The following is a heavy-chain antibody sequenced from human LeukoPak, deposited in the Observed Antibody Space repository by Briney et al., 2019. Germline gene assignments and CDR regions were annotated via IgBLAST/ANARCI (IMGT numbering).Heavy chain of an antibody. CDR1: GYTFTSYD. CDR2: MNPNSGNT. Sequence: ASVKVSCKASGYTFTSYDINWVRQATGQGLEWMGWMNPNSGNTGYAQKFQGRVTMTRNTSISTAYMELSSLRSEDTAVYYCARDRVTMVRGVISHYYYMDVWGKGTTVTVSS. CDR3: ARDRVTMVRGVISHYYYMDV. V-gene: IGHV1-8*01. J-gene: IGHJ6*03. D-gene: IGHD3-10*01.